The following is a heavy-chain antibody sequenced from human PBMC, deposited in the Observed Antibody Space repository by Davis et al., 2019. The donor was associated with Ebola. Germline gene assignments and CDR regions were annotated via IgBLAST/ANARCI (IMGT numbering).Heavy chain of an antibody. CDR1: GFTFSSYG. Sequence: PGGSLRLSCAASGFTFSSYGMHWVRQAPGKGLEWVSTISGSGNSPYYADSVKGRFTISRDNSKNTLYLQMNSLRAEDTAVYYCAKAFEGYDFWSGYTPIDYWGQGTLVTVSS. CDR3: AKAFEGYDFWSGYTPIDY. J-gene: IGHJ4*02. CDR2: ISGSGNSP. D-gene: IGHD3-3*01. V-gene: IGHV3-23*01.